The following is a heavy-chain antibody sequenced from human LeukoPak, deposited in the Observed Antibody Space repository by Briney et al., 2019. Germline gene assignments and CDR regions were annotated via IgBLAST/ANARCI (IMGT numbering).Heavy chain of an antibody. Sequence: GGSLRLSCAASGFTFSSYSMNWVRQAPGKGLEWVSYISSSSSTIYYADSVKGRFTISRDNAKNSLYLQMNSLRAEDTAVYYCANTGYSSSWIFDYWGQGTLVTVSS. J-gene: IGHJ4*02. D-gene: IGHD6-13*01. V-gene: IGHV3-48*01. CDR1: GFTFSSYS. CDR2: ISSSSSTI. CDR3: ANTGYSSSWIFDY.